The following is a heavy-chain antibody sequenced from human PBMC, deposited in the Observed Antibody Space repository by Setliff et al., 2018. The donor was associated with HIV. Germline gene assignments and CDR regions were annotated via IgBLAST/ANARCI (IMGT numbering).Heavy chain of an antibody. CDR1: GFTFSSYS. CDR3: ARVAAAAANLLYYFDY. D-gene: IGHD6-13*01. Sequence: GGSLRLSCAASGFTFSSYSMNWVRQAPGKGLEWVAFIRYTGSNKYYADSVKGRFTISRDNSKNTVYLQMSSLRAEDTAVYYCARVAAAAANLLYYFDYWGQGTLVTVS. V-gene: IGHV3-30*02. J-gene: IGHJ4*02. CDR2: IRYTGSNK.